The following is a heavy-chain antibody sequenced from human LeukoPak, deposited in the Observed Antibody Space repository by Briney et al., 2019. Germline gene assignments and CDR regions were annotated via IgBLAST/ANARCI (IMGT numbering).Heavy chain of an antibody. CDR2: ISYDGSNK. D-gene: IGHD6-13*01. CDR1: GFTFSSYA. CDR3: AKEDMAAAVYYFDY. V-gene: IGHV3-30-3*01. Sequence: PGRSLRLSCAASGFTFSSYAMHWVRQAPGKGLEWVAVISYDGSNKYYADSVKGRFTISRANSKNTLYLQMNSLRAEDTAVYYCAKEDMAAAVYYFDYWGQGTLVTVSS. J-gene: IGHJ4*02.